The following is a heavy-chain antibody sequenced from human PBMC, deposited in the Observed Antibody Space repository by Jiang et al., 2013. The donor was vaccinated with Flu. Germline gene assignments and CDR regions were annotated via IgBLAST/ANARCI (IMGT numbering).Heavy chain of an antibody. Sequence: QLLESGGGLVQPGGSLRLSCAASGFTFSGYAMMWVRQAPGKGLEWVSAISGSGVSTYYADSVKGRFTISRDNSKNTLYLQMNSLRPEDTAVYYCAPDLSVYWGQGTLVIVSS. CDR2: ISGSGVST. CDR1: GFTFSGYA. CDR3: APDLSVY. V-gene: IGHV3-23*01. J-gene: IGHJ4*02.